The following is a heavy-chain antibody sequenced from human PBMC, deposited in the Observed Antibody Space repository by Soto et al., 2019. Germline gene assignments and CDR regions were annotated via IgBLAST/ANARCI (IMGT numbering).Heavy chain of an antibody. CDR3: ARWHYLAY. D-gene: IGHD2-15*01. Sequence: EVQLLESGGGLVQPGGSLRLSCAASGFSFSSYAMSWVRQAPGKGLEWVSTISGSDGNKFYADSVKGRFSISRDTSDNTLYMQMNSLRADETAIYYCARWHYLAYWGQGARVTVSS. J-gene: IGHJ4*02. CDR2: ISGSDGNK. CDR1: GFSFSSYA. V-gene: IGHV3-23*01.